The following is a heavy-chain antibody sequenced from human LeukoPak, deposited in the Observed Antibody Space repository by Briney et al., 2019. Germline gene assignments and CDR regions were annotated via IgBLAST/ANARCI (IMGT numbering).Heavy chain of an antibody. V-gene: IGHV4-34*01. J-gene: IGHJ5*02. CDR2: IWHSGFT. D-gene: IGHD3-10*01. CDR1: GVSLSDYY. Sequence: PSETLSLTCAVYGVSLSDYYWSWIRQPPGKGLEWIGYIWHSGFTYYNPSLKSRVTISVDTSKDQFFLKLSSVTAADTAMYYCARVRGWFDPWGQGTLVTVSS. CDR3: ARVRGWFDP.